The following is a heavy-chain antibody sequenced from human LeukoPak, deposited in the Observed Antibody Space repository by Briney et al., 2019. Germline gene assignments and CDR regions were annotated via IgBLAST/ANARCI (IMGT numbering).Heavy chain of an antibody. D-gene: IGHD3-22*01. CDR3: ARDPTYYYDSSGLGIDY. CDR1: GFTFSSYS. CDR2: ISSSSSYI. J-gene: IGHJ4*02. V-gene: IGHV3-21*01. Sequence: SGGSLRLSCAASGFTFSSYSMNWVRQAPGKGLEWVSSISSSSSYIYYADSVKGRFTISRDNAKNSLYLQMNSLRAEDTAVYYCARDPTYYYDSSGLGIDYWGQGTLVTVSS.